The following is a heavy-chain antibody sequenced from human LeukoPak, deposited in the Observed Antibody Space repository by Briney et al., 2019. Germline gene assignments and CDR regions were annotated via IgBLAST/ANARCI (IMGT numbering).Heavy chain of an antibody. V-gene: IGHV4-4*07. J-gene: IGHJ6*03. D-gene: IGHD4-11*01. Sequence: SETLSLTCTVSGDSVSSYYWSWIRQPAGKGLEWMGRIYTSGNTHYNPSLKSRVTMSVDTSKNQFFLKLRSVTAADTAVYYCARARLERYMDVWGTGTTVTVSS. CDR2: IYTSGNT. CDR1: GDSVSSYY. CDR3: ARARLERYMDV.